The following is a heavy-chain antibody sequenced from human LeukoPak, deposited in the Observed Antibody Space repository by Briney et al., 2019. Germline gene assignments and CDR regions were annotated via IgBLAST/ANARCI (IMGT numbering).Heavy chain of an antibody. D-gene: IGHD1-26*01. CDR2: INSNGGST. Sequence: GGSLRLSCVASGFTFSSYAMHWVRQTPGKGLEYVSGINSNGGSTHYANSVKGRFTISRDNARNSLSLQMNSLRAEDTAVYYCARPSLNSGGYFDCWGQGTLVTVSS. CDR3: ARPSLNSGGYFDC. CDR1: GFTFSSYA. V-gene: IGHV3-64*01. J-gene: IGHJ4*02.